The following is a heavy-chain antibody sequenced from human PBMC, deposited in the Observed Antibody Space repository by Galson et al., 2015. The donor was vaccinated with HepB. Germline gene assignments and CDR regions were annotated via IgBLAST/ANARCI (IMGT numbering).Heavy chain of an antibody. CDR1: GYTFTSYA. D-gene: IGHD6-13*01. CDR2: INAGNGNT. V-gene: IGHV1-3*01. Sequence: SVKVSCKASGYTFTSYAMHWVRQAPGQRLEWMGWINAGNGNTKYSQKFQGRVTITRDTSASTAYMELSSLRSEDTAVYYCARDGSSSWYGFGDFDYWGQGTLVTVSS. CDR3: ARDGSSSWYGFGDFDY. J-gene: IGHJ4*02.